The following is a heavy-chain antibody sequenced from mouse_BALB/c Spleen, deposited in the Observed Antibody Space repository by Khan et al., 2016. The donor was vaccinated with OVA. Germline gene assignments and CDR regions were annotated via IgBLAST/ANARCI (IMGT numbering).Heavy chain of an antibody. CDR1: GYIFTSYW. Sequence: QVQLKQSGGELVRPGASVKVSCKTSGYIFTSYWIHWVKQRSGQGLEWIARIYPGTGSIYYNEKFKGKATLTADKYSSPAYMQLSSLKSEDSAVYICARGEYGNFFFDYWGQGTTLTVSS. D-gene: IGHD2-10*02. V-gene: IGHV1-76*01. CDR3: ARGEYGNFFFDY. CDR2: IYPGTGSI. J-gene: IGHJ2*01.